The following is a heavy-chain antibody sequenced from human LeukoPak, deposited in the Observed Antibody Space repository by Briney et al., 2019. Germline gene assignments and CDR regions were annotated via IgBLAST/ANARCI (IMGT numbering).Heavy chain of an antibody. D-gene: IGHD3-22*01. CDR3: ARGMDSSGYYALDY. Sequence: SETLSLTCTVSGGSISSYYWSWTRQPAGKGLEWIGRIYTSGSTNYNPSLKSRVTMSVDTPKNQFSLKLSSVTAADTAVYYCARGMDSSGYYALDYWGQGTLVTVSS. CDR2: IYTSGST. V-gene: IGHV4-4*07. CDR1: GGSISSYY. J-gene: IGHJ4*02.